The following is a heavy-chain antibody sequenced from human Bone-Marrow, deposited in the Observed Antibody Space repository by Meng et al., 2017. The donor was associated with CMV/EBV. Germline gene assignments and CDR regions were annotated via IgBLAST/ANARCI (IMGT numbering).Heavy chain of an antibody. CDR3: SRDGVTSIAAAGKGGYYYYGMDV. Sequence: SEPMSLTCTVAGGSISSSSYYWGWNRQPPGKGREWIGSIYYSGSTYYNPSPKSRVTISVDTSKNQFSLKLSSVTAADTAAYYCSRDGVTSIAAAGKGGYYYYGMDVWGQGTTVTVSS. D-gene: IGHD6-13*01. CDR2: IYYSGST. J-gene: IGHJ6*02. CDR1: GGSISSSSYY. V-gene: IGHV4-39*07.